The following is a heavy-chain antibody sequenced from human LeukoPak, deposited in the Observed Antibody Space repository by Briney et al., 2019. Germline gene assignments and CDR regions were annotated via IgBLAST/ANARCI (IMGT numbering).Heavy chain of an antibody. CDR3: ARHRPTYYYGSGSSRSYYYYMDV. CDR2: INHSGST. V-gene: IGHV4-34*01. J-gene: IGHJ6*03. CDR1: GGSFSGYY. Sequence: PSETLSLTCAVYGGSFSGYYWSWIRQPPGKGLEWIGEINHSGSTNYNPSLKSRVTISVDTSKNQFSLKLSSVTAADTAVYYCARHRPTYYYGSGSSRSYYYYMDVWGKGTTVTISS. D-gene: IGHD3-10*01.